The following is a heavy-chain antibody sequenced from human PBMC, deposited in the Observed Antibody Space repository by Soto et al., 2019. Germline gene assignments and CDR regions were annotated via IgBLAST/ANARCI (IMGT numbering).Heavy chain of an antibody. CDR2: MYYSGTT. CDR3: ASGIGSTSCYNH. J-gene: IGHJ4*02. V-gene: IGHV4-39*02. D-gene: IGHD2-2*02. Sequence: SETLSLTCAVSGGSITSSSYYWGWIRQPPGKGLEWIGSMYYSGTTYYNSSLKSRVTISVDTSKNHFSLKLYSVTAADTAMYYCASGIGSTSCYNHWGQGTVVTVSS. CDR1: GGSITSSSYY.